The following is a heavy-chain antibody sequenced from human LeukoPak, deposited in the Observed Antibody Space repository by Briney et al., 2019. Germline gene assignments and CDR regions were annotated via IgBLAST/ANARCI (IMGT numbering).Heavy chain of an antibody. V-gene: IGHV3-33*08. D-gene: IGHD3-10*01. CDR2: IWYDGNNK. CDR3: ATDQMYYYGSRSYSPFNH. CDR1: GFTFSAYG. J-gene: IGHJ4*02. Sequence: GGSLRLSCAASGFTFSAYGMQWVRQAPGKGLEWVALIWYDGNNKYYADSVKGRFTISRDNSKNTLYLQMNSLRAEDTAVYYCATDQMYYYGSRSYSPFNHWGQGTLVTVSS.